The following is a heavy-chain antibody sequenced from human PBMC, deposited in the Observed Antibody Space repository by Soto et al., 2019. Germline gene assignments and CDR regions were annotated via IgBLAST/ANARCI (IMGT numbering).Heavy chain of an antibody. CDR2: INHSGST. Sequence: SETLSLTCAVYGGSFSGYYWSWIRQPPGKGLEWIGEINHSGSTNYNPSLKSRDTISVDTSRNQFSLKLSSVTAADTSVYYCARGDYSGSYYNCIIDYWGQGTLVTVSS. CDR1: GGSFSGYY. CDR3: ARGDYSGSYYNCIIDY. V-gene: IGHV4-34*01. J-gene: IGHJ4*02. D-gene: IGHD3-10*01.